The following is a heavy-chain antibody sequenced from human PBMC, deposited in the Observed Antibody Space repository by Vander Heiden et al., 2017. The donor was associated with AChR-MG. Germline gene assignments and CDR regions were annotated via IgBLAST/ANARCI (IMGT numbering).Heavy chain of an antibody. J-gene: IGHJ4*02. V-gene: IGHV3-15*01. CDR1: GFTFRTAG. D-gene: IGHD4-17*01. CDR3: TTGATVTPGFDY. CDR2: IKSKTDGGTT. Sequence: EVQLVESGGGPVKPGGSLRLPCAASGFTFRTAGMSWVRQAPGKGLEWVGRIKSKTDGGTTDYAAPVKGRFTISRDDSKNTLYLQMNSLKTEDTAVYYCTTGATVTPGFDYWGQGTLVTVSS.